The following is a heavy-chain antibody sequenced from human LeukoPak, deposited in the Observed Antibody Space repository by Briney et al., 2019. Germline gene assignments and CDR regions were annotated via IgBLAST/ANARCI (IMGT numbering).Heavy chain of an antibody. CDR3: ARNLWFGEPIDY. D-gene: IGHD3-10*01. J-gene: IGHJ4*02. CDR2: MNPNSGNT. V-gene: IGHV1-8*01. CDR1: GYTFTSYD. Sequence: ASVKVSCKASGYTFTSYDINWVRQATGQGLGLMGWMNPNSGNTGYAQKFQGRVTMTRNTSISTAYMELSSLRSEDTAVYYCARNLWFGEPIDYWGQGTLVTVSS.